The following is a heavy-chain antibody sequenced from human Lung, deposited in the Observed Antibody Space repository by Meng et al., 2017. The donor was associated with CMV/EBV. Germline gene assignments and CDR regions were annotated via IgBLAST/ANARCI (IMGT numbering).Heavy chain of an antibody. CDR2: IYSGGST. CDR3: VGATRIYYYGMDV. V-gene: IGHV3-53*01. Sequence: GESXKIPRSASGFPVSSHYMSWVRQAPGKGLEWVSAIYSGGSTYYADSVKCRFTISRDNSKNTLYLQMNKLRAEDTAVYYCVGATRIYYYGMDVWGQGTTVTVSS. D-gene: IGHD1-26*01. CDR1: GFPVSSHY. J-gene: IGHJ6*02.